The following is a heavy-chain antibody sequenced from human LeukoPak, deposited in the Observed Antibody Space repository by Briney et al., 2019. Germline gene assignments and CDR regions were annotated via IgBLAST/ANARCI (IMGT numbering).Heavy chain of an antibody. CDR1: GFTFSRYA. CDR2: LSYDGSNE. D-gene: IGHD3-10*01. Sequence: PGRSLRLSCAAPGFTFSRYAMHWVRQAPGKGLGWVAVLSYDGSNEYYADSEKGRFTISRDSSEHTLYLQMNSLRVEDTAVYYCARVGYYSSGPFSYFDYWGQGTLVTVSS. J-gene: IGHJ4*02. CDR3: ARVGYYSSGPFSYFDY. V-gene: IGHV3-30-3*01.